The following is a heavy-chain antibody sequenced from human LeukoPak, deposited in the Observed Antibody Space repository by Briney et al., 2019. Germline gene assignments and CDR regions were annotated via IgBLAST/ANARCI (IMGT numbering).Heavy chain of an antibody. CDR2: IRYDGSNK. V-gene: IGHV3-30*02. J-gene: IGHJ6*03. CDR1: GFTFSSYG. CDR3: AKSKGSSDYMDV. D-gene: IGHD6-25*01. Sequence: SGGSLRLSCAASGFTFSSYGMHWVRQAPGKGLEWVAFIRYDGSNKYYADSVKGRFTISRDNSKNTLYLQMNSLRAEDTAVYYCAKSKGSSDYMDVWGKGTTVTISS.